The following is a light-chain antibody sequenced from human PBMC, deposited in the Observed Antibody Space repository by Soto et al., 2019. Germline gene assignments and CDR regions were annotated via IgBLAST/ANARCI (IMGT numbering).Light chain of an antibody. CDR3: MQSLQPLPLT. Sequence: DIVMTQSPLSLPVTPGEPASISCRSSQSLLHSNGYNYLDWYLQKPGQSPQLLIYLASNRASGVPDRVSGSGSGTDFTLKISRVEAEDVGVYYCMQSLQPLPLTFGGGTKVEMK. J-gene: IGKJ4*01. V-gene: IGKV2-28*01. CDR1: QSLLHSNGYNY. CDR2: LAS.